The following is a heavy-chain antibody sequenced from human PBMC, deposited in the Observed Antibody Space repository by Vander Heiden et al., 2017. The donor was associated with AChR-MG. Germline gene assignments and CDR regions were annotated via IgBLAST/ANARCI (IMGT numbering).Heavy chain of an antibody. Sequence: QVQLVESGGGLVKPGVSLRLSCAASGFTFSDYYMSWIRQAPGKGLEWVSYISSSGSTICYADSVKGRFTISRDNAKNSLYLQMKSLRAEDTAVYYCARDLEMATIFDYWGQGTLVTVAS. CDR3: ARDLEMATIFDY. D-gene: IGHD5-12*01. J-gene: IGHJ4*02. CDR1: GFTFSDYY. CDR2: ISSSGSTI. V-gene: IGHV3-11*01.